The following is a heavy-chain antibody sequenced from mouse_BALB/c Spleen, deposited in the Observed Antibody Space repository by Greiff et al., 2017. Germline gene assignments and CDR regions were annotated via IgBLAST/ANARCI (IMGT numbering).Heavy chain of an antibody. Sequence: EVQLVESGGGLVQPGGSRKLSCAASGFTFSSFGMHWVRQAPEKGLEWVAYISSGSSTIYYADTVKGRFTISRDNPKNTLFLQMTSLRSEDTAMYYCARWGNYRYFDVWGAGTTVTVSS. J-gene: IGHJ1*01. V-gene: IGHV5-17*02. D-gene: IGHD2-1*01. CDR1: GFTFSSFG. CDR3: ARWGNYRYFDV. CDR2: ISSGSSTI.